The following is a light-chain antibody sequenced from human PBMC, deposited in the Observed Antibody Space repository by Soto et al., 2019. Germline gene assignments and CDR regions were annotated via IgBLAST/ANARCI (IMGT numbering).Light chain of an antibody. CDR3: QQYGSSQFT. V-gene: IGKV3-20*01. CDR1: QSVNSQY. J-gene: IGKJ3*01. CDR2: DTS. Sequence: EIVLMQSPGTLSLSPGEGATLSCRASQSVNSQYLAWYQQKPGQAPRVLIFDTSRRATGVPDRFSGSGSGTDFTLTISRLEPDDFAVYYCQQYGSSQFTFGPGTKVDIK.